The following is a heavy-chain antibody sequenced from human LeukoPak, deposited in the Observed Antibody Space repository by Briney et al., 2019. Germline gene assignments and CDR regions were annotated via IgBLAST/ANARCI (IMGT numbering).Heavy chain of an antibody. J-gene: IGHJ6*03. CDR2: IYYSGST. Sequence: KPSETLSLTCTVSGGSISSSSYYWGWIRQPPGKGLEWIGSIYYSGSTYYNPSLKSRVTISVDTSKNQFSLKLSSVTAADTAVYYCAGRLIVVVPAAIYYYYMDVWGKGTTVTVSS. CDR1: GGSISSSSYY. D-gene: IGHD2-2*01. V-gene: IGHV4-39*01. CDR3: AGRLIVVVPAAIYYYYMDV.